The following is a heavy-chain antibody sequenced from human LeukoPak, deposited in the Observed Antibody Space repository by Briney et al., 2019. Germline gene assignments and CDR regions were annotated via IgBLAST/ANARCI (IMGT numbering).Heavy chain of an antibody. D-gene: IGHD2-2*01. Sequence: GGSLRLSCAASGFTFSSFAISWVRQGPGKGLEGVASISGRGDGTSYADSVKGRFTISRDNTKNTLYLQMNSLRAEDTAVYYCAKAEYCSSTTCYAFDVWGQGTMVTVSS. J-gene: IGHJ3*01. CDR2: ISGRGDGT. V-gene: IGHV3-23*01. CDR1: GFTFSSFA. CDR3: AKAEYCSSTTCYAFDV.